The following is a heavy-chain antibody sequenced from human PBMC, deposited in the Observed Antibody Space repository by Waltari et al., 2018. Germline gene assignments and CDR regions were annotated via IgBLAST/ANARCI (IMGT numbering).Heavy chain of an antibody. CDR2: VDPEDGET. Sequence: EVQRVQSGAEVKKPGATVKISCKASGYPLTDYYMHWGQQAPGKGLEWMGRVDPEDGETIYAEKFQCRVTITADTSTDTAYMELSSLRSEDTAVYYCATLGATTDFDYWGQGTLVTVSS. CDR1: GYPLTDYY. CDR3: ATLGATTDFDY. D-gene: IGHD1-26*01. V-gene: IGHV1-69-2*01. J-gene: IGHJ4*02.